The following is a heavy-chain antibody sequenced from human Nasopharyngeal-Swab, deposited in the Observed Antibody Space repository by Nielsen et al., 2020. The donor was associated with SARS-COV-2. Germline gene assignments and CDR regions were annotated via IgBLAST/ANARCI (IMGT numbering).Heavy chain of an antibody. CDR3: VREGLYRSSSDVDY. CDR1: GYIFSSYP. V-gene: IGHV1-3*01. D-gene: IGHD6-6*01. J-gene: IGHJ4*02. Sequence: ASVKVSCKASGYIFSSYPMHWVRQATGQGLEWMGWINAGNGDTKYSQNFQGRLTITRDTFARTAYMEVSSLRSEDTAVYYCVREGLYRSSSDVDYWGQGTLVTVSS. CDR2: INAGNGDT.